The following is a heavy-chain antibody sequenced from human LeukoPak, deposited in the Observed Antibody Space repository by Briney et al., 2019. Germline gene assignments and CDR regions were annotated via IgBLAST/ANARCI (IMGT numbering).Heavy chain of an antibody. CDR1: GFTFGINW. CDR2: IKQDGSEK. V-gene: IGHV3-7*05. Sequence: PGGSLRLSCAASGFTFGINWMSWVRQAPGKGLEWAANIKQDGSEKNSVDSVKGRFTISRDNAKNSLYLQMNTLRAEDTAVYYCARARPGFYFDYWGQGTLVTVSS. D-gene: IGHD6-6*01. J-gene: IGHJ4*02. CDR3: ARARPGFYFDY.